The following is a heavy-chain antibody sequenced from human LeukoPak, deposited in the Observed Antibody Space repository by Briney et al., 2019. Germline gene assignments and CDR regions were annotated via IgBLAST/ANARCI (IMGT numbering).Heavy chain of an antibody. CDR1: GFTFKSYA. Sequence: GGSLRLSCSASGFTFKSYAMHWVRQAPGKGLEYVSSINTNGANTYYADSVKGRFTISRDNSRNTVYVQMNSLTPEDTAVYYCAKHDYWGQGTLVTVSS. CDR2: INTNGANT. CDR3: AKHDY. J-gene: IGHJ4*02. V-gene: IGHV3-64*05.